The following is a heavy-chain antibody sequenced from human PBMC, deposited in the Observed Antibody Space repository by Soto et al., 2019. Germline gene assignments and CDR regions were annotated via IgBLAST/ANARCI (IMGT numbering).Heavy chain of an antibody. V-gene: IGHV3-33*01. D-gene: IGHD1-26*01. Sequence: GGSLRLSCAASGFTFSSYGMHWVRQAPGKGLEWVAVIWYDGSNKYYADSVKGRFTISRDNSKNTLYLQMNSLRAEDTAVYYCAREIRVVGDTLGIYFDYWGQGTLVTVSS. CDR3: AREIRVVGDTLGIYFDY. CDR2: IWYDGSNK. CDR1: GFTFSSYG. J-gene: IGHJ4*02.